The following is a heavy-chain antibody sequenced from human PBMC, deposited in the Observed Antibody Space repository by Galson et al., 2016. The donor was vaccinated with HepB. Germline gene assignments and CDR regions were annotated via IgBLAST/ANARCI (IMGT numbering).Heavy chain of an antibody. CDR3: ARKGAAAAGYALDV. Sequence: LRLSCAASGFTFSDSYMSWIRQAPGKGLEWVSYISSSSSYTNYAVSVKDRFTISRDNAKNSLYLQMSSLRVEDTAVYYCARKGAAAAGYALDVWGQGTTVTVSS. CDR2: ISSSSSYT. V-gene: IGHV3-11*06. CDR1: GFTFSDSY. J-gene: IGHJ6*02. D-gene: IGHD6-13*01.